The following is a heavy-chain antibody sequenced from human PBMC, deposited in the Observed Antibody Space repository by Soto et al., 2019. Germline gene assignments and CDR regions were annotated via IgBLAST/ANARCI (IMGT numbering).Heavy chain of an antibody. CDR1: GFTLSSYG. J-gene: IGHJ4*02. V-gene: IGHV3-30*18. CDR2: ISYDGSNK. D-gene: IGHD6-6*01. Sequence: PGGSLRLSGAASGFTLSSYGMCWVCQAPGKGLEWVAVISYDGSNKDYADSVKGRFTISRDNSENTLYLQMNSLRAEDTAVYYCAKVHSSSSRAHYFDYWGQGTLVTVSS. CDR3: AKVHSSSSRAHYFDY.